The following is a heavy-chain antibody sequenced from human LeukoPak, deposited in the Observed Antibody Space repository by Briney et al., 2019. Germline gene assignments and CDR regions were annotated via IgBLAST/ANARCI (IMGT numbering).Heavy chain of an antibody. V-gene: IGHV4-30-2*01. Sequence: PSQTLSLTCAVSGGSISSGGYSWSWIRQPPGKGLEWIGYIYHSGSTYYNPSLKSRVTISVDRSKNQFSLKLSSVTAADTAVYYCARARFGELGRAFDIWGQGTMVTVSS. J-gene: IGHJ3*02. CDR1: GGSISSGGYS. CDR2: IYHSGST. CDR3: ARARFGELGRAFDI. D-gene: IGHD3-10*01.